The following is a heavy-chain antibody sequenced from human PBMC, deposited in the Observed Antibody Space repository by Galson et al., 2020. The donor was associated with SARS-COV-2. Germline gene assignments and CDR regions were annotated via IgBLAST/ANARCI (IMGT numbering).Heavy chain of an antibody. CDR2: FDPEDGET. CDR1: GYTLTELS. V-gene: IGHV1-24*01. Sequence: ASVKVSCKVSGYTLTELSMHWVRQAPGKGLEWMGGFDPEDGETIYAQKFQGRVTMTEDTSTDTAYMELSSLRSEDTAVYYCATDINRLGYSGYDHGVFDYWGQGTLVTVSS. D-gene: IGHD5-12*01. CDR3: ATDINRLGYSGYDHGVFDY. J-gene: IGHJ4*02.